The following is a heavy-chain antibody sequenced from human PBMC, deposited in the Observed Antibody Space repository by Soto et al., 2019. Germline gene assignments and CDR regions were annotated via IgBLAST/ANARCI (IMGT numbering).Heavy chain of an antibody. D-gene: IGHD3-10*01. V-gene: IGHV1-8*01. CDR2: MNPNSGNT. J-gene: IGHJ6*03. Sequence: ASVKVSCKASGYTFTSYDINWVRQATGQGLEWMGWMNPNSGNTGYAQKFQGRVTMTRNTSISTAYMELSSLRSEDTAVYYCARGYRKHPAYGPRPYYMDVWGKGTTVTVAS. CDR1: GYTFTSYD. CDR3: ARGYRKHPAYGPRPYYMDV.